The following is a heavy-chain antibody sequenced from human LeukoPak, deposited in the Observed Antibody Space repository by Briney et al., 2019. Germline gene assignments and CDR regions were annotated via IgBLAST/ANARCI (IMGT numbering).Heavy chain of an antibody. CDR3: AKGMSGSSPYNWFDP. Sequence: GGSLRLSCAVSGLTFSNYAMSWVGQAPGKRLEWVSVIGGSGVNTYYADSVKGRFTISRDNSKNTLFLQMNSLRAEDSAVYYCAKGMSGSSPYNWFDPWGQGTLFTVSS. V-gene: IGHV3-23*01. D-gene: IGHD1-26*01. J-gene: IGHJ5*02. CDR2: IGGSGVNT. CDR1: GLTFSNYA.